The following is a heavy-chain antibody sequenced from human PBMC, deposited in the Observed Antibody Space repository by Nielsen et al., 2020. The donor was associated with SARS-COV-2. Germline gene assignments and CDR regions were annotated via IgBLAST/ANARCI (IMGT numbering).Heavy chain of an antibody. Sequence: GGSLRLSCAASGFPFDDYGLSWVRQAPGKGLEWVAGINWNSGSTGYADSVEGRFTISRDNAMNTLYLQMNSLRDEDTAVYYCARKSIEFDPWGQGTLVTVSS. CDR2: INWNSGST. CDR1: GFPFDDYG. V-gene: IGHV3-20*04. CDR3: ARKSIEFDP. J-gene: IGHJ5*02.